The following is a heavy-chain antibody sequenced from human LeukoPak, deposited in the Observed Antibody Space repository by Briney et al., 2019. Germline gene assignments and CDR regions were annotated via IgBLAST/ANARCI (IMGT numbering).Heavy chain of an antibody. J-gene: IGHJ2*01. D-gene: IGHD6-19*01. CDR1: GFTFDDYA. V-gene: IGHV3-9*01. Sequence: GRSLRLSCAASGFTFDDYAMHWVRQAPGKGLEWVSGISWNSGSIGYADSVKGRFTISRDNAKNSLYLQMNSLRAEDTALYYCAKLRFDSSGWSNWYFDPWGRGTLVTVSS. CDR3: AKLRFDSSGWSNWYFDP. CDR2: ISWNSGSI.